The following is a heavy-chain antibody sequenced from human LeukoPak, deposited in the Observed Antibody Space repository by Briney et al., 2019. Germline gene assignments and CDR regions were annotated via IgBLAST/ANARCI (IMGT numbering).Heavy chain of an antibody. D-gene: IGHD4-17*01. J-gene: IGHJ6*03. CDR2: ISGSGGST. V-gene: IGHV3-23*01. CDR3: AKLPNDYGDYPPYYYYYMDV. Sequence: GGSLRLSCAASGFTFSSYAMTWVRQAPGKGLEWVSAISGSGGSTYYADSVKGRFTISRDNSKNTLYLQMNSLRAEDTAVYYCAKLPNDYGDYPPYYYYYMDVWGKGTTVTVSS. CDR1: GFTFSSYA.